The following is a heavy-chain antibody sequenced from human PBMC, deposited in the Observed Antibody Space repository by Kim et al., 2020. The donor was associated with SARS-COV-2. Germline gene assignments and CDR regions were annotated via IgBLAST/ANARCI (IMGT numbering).Heavy chain of an antibody. V-gene: IGHV3-74*01. CDR3: VRGASGRTGGLDP. Sequence: YADSVKGRFTISRDNDQNMLYLQINSRRVDDTALYYCVRGASGRTGGLDPWGQGTLVTFSS. D-gene: IGHD6-19*01. J-gene: IGHJ5*02.